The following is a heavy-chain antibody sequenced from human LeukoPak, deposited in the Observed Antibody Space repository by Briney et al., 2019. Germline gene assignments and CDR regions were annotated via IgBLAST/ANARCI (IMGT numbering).Heavy chain of an antibody. CDR1: GFTFSSYA. J-gene: IGHJ5*02. V-gene: IGHV3-30*04. CDR2: ISYDGSNK. CDR3: AKNSMAIRRTGQSSYNWFDP. D-gene: IGHD3/OR15-3a*01. Sequence: GGSLRLSCAASGFTFSSYAMHWVRQAPGKGLEWVAVISYDGSNKYYADSVKGRFTISRDNSKNTLYLQMNSLRAEDTAVYYCAKNSMAIRRTGQSSYNWFDPWGQGTLVTVSS.